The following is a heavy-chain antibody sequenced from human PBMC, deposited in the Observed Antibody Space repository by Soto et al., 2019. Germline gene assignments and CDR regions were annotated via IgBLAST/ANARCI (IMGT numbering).Heavy chain of an antibody. D-gene: IGHD3-10*01. CDR3: ARDQFGKIDP. Sequence: PSETLSLTCAVSGGSISSGGYSWSWIRQPPGKGLEWIGYIYHSGSTYYNPSLKSRVTISVDRSKNQFSLKLSSVTAADTAVYYCARDQFGKIDPWGRGTLVTVSS. CDR1: GGSISSGGYS. V-gene: IGHV4-30-2*01. J-gene: IGHJ5*02. CDR2: IYHSGST.